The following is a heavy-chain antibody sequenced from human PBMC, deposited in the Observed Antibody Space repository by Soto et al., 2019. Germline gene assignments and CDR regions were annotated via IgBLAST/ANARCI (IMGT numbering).Heavy chain of an antibody. Sequence: QVQLVESGGGVVQPGRSLRLSCAASGFTFSSYGMHWVRQAPGKGLEWVAVISYDGSNKYYADSVKGRFTISSDNCKNTLYLQMNSLRAEDTAVYYCAKDRQWLVPVNNFDYWGQGTLVTFSS. D-gene: IGHD6-19*01. CDR3: AKDRQWLVPVNNFDY. CDR2: ISYDGSNK. J-gene: IGHJ4*02. V-gene: IGHV3-30*18. CDR1: GFTFSSYG.